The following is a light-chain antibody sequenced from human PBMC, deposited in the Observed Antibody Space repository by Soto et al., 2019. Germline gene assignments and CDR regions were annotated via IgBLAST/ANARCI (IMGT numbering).Light chain of an antibody. J-gene: IGKJ1*01. CDR3: QQYNNWPPRT. CDR2: GAS. V-gene: IGKV3-15*01. Sequence: ELVITQSPATLSVSPGERATLSCRASQSVSSYLAWYQQKPGQAPRLLIYGASTRATGIPARFSGSGSGTEFTLTISSLQSEDFAVYYCQQYNNWPPRTFGQGTKVDNK. CDR1: QSVSSY.